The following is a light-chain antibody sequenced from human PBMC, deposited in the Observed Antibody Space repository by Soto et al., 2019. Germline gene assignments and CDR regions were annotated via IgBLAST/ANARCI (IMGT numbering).Light chain of an antibody. CDR1: SSNIGAGYD. V-gene: IGLV1-40*01. CDR2: GNS. Sequence: QSVLTQPPSVSGAPGQRVTISCTGSSSNIGAGYDVHWYQQLPGTAPKLLIYGNSNRPSGVPDRFSGSKSGTSASLAITGLQAEDEVDYYCQSYDSSLSALFGGGTKLTVL. J-gene: IGLJ2*01. CDR3: QSYDSSLSAL.